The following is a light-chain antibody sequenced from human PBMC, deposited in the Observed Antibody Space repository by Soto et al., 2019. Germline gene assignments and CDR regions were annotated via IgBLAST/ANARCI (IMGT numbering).Light chain of an antibody. CDR3: VSYTTFSSYV. V-gene: IGLV2-14*01. Sequence: QSVLTQPASVSGSPGQSITISCTGTSSDVGSYIYVSWYQHHPGKAPKLMIYDVSNRRSGVSNRFSGSKSGNTASLTISGLQAEDEAEYYCVSYTTFSSYVFGTGTKVTV. J-gene: IGLJ1*01. CDR1: SSDVGSYIY. CDR2: DVS.